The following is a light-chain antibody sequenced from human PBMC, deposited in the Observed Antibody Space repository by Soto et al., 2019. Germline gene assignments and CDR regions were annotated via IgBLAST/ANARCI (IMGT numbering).Light chain of an antibody. CDR2: DMY. Sequence: TVLRHSPAPLSVPPFERVTRSCGASETVSTNLAWYQQKPGQAPRLLIYDMYNGATGVPARFSGRRSGTEFTLTISSLQSEDFGVYYCQQYNSWPRTFGQGTKVDIK. CDR3: QQYNSWPRT. J-gene: IGKJ1*01. CDR1: ETVSTN. V-gene: IGKV3-15*01.